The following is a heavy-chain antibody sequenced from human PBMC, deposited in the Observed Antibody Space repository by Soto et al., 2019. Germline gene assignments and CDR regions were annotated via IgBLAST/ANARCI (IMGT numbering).Heavy chain of an antibody. D-gene: IGHD6-13*01. V-gene: IGHV4-31*01. CDR1: GASLSSGDYY. J-gene: IGHJ4*02. CDR3: SRAAATGHPVVPDF. CDR2: IYYTRVT. Sequence: QVQLQESGPGLVKPSQTLSLTCKVSGASLSSGDYYWNWIRQLPGKGLEWIGYIYYTRVTSYNPSLKSPVTMSVDTSKQQFSLKMTSVTAADTAVYFCSRAAATGHPVVPDFWGQGALVTVSS.